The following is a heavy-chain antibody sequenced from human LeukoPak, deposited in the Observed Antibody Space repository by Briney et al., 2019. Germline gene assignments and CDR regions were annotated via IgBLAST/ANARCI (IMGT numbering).Heavy chain of an antibody. J-gene: IGHJ4*02. D-gene: IGHD5-12*01. V-gene: IGHV3-30-3*01. CDR1: GFTFSSYA. Sequence: GRSLRLSCAASGFTFSSYAMHWVRQAPGKGLEWVAVISYDGSNKYYADSVKGRFTISRVNSKNTLYLQMNSLRAEDTAVYYCARDPSNSGYEFPGFFDYWGQGTLVTVSS. CDR3: ARDPSNSGYEFPGFFDY. CDR2: ISYDGSNK.